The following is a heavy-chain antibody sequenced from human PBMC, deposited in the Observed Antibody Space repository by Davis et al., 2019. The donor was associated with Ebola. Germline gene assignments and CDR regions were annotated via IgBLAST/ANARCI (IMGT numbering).Heavy chain of an antibody. V-gene: IGHV4-34*01. CDR2: INHSGST. D-gene: IGHD6-13*01. J-gene: IGHJ4*02. Sequence: MPSETLSLTCAVYGGSFSGYYWSWIRQPPGKGLEWIGEINHSGSTNYNPSLKSRVTISVDTSKNQFSLKLSSVTAADTAVYYCARVQGSSWADYWGQGTLVTVSS. CDR3: ARVQGSSWADY. CDR1: GGSFSGYY.